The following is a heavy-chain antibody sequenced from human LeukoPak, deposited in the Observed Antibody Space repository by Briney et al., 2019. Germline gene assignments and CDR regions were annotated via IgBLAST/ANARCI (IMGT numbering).Heavy chain of an antibody. CDR2: ISYDGSNK. J-gene: IGHJ6*03. CDR3: ARDPVAATYYYYYMDV. D-gene: IGHD2-15*01. V-gene: IGHV3-30*03. Sequence: HPGGSLRLSCAASGFTLSSYEMNWVRQAPGKGLEWVAVISYDGSNKYYADSVKGRFTISRDNSKNTLYLQMNSLRAEDTAVYYCARDPVAATYYYYYMDVWGKGTTVTVSS. CDR1: GFTLSSYE.